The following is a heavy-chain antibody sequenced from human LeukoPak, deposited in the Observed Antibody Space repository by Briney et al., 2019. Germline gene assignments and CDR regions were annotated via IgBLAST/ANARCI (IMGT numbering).Heavy chain of an antibody. V-gene: IGHV1-2*06. CDR1: GYTFTGYY. Sequence: ASVKVSCKASGYTFTGYYMHWVRQAPGQGLEWMGRINPNSGGTNYAQKLQGRVTMTTDTSTSTAYMELRSLRSDDTAVYYCARDSSSWYSLLDYWGQGTLVTVSS. CDR2: INPNSGGT. J-gene: IGHJ4*02. CDR3: ARDSSSWYSLLDY. D-gene: IGHD6-13*01.